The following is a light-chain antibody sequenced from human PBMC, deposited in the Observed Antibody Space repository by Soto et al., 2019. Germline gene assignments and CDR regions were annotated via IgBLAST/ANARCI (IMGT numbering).Light chain of an antibody. CDR3: LHDYSYPRT. J-gene: IGKJ1*01. CDR1: QAIRND. Sequence: AIQMTQSPSSLPASVGDRVVITFRASQAIRNDLGWYQQKPGKAPKLLIYTASTLQSGVPSRFSGSGSGADFTLTIRSLQPEDSATYYCLHDYSYPRTFGQGTKVHIK. CDR2: TAS. V-gene: IGKV1-6*01.